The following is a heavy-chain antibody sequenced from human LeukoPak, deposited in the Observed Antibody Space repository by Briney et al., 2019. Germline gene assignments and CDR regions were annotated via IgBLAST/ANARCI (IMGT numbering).Heavy chain of an antibody. V-gene: IGHV3-7*01. J-gene: IGHJ4*02. CDR1: GFTFSSYW. D-gene: IGHD2-2*01. Sequence: PGGSLRLSCAASGFTFSSYWMSWVRQAPGKGLEWVANIKQDGSEKYYVDSVKGRFTISRENAKNSLYLQMNSLRAEDTAVYYCARGPSPYCSSTSCYFDYWGQGTLVTVSS. CDR3: ARGPSPYCSSTSCYFDY. CDR2: IKQDGSEK.